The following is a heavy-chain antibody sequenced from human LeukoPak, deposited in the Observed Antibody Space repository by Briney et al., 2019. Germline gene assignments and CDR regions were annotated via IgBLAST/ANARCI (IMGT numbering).Heavy chain of an antibody. D-gene: IGHD5/OR15-5a*01. CDR1: GGSISSYY. J-gene: IGHJ4*02. CDR2: IYYSGST. V-gene: IGHV4-59*12. Sequence: SETLSLTCTVSGGSISSYYWSWIRQPPGKGLEWIGYIYYSGSTNYNPSLKSRVTISVDTSKNQFSLKLSSVTAADTAVYYCARIYESLYFDYWGQGTLVTVSS. CDR3: ARIYESLYFDY.